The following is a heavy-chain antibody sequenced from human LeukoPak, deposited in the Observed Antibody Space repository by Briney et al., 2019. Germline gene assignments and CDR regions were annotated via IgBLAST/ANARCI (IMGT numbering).Heavy chain of an antibody. CDR3: ARADSSGYPRGYYFDY. Sequence: PSQTLSLTCTVSGGSISSGDYYWRWIRQPPGKGLEWIGYIYYSGSTYYNPSLKSRVTISVDTSKNQFSLKLSSVTAADTAVYYCARADSSGYPRGYYFDYWGQGTLVTVSS. D-gene: IGHD3-22*01. J-gene: IGHJ4*02. CDR1: GGSISSGDYY. CDR2: IYYSGST. V-gene: IGHV4-30-4*01.